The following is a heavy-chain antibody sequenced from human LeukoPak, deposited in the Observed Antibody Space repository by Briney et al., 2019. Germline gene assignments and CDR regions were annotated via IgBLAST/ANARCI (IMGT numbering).Heavy chain of an antibody. J-gene: IGHJ4*02. CDR2: IDTTTGNP. CDR3: VRGTPTPGVDY. V-gene: IGHV7-4-1*02. CDR1: GYPFSAHF. Sequence: ASVKVSCKASGYPFSAHFLNWVRQAPGQGLEWMGNIDTTTGNPRYAQDFTGRFVFSLDTSVSTAYLQITSLKADDTAAYYCVRGTPTPGVDYWGQGTQVTVSS. D-gene: IGHD1-1*01.